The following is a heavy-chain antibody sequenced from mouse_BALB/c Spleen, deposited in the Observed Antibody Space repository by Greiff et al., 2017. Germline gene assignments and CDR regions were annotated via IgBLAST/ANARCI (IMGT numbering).Heavy chain of an antibody. CDR3: ARDGVITTVYYYAMDY. Sequence: EVQLVESGGGLVQPGGSLKLSCAASGFTFSSYGMSWVRQTPDKRLELVATINSNGGSTYYPDSVKGRFTISRDNAKNTLYLQMSSLKSEDTAMYYCARDGVITTVYYYAMDYWGQGTSVTVSS. CDR1: GFTFSSYG. CDR2: INSNGGST. J-gene: IGHJ4*01. D-gene: IGHD2-4*01. V-gene: IGHV5-6-3*01.